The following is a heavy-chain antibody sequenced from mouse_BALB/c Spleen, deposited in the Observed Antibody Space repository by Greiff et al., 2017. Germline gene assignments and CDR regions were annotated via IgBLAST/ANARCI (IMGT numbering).Heavy chain of an antibody. J-gene: IGHJ4*01. D-gene: IGHD2-4*01. CDR3: ATYYDYDGYAMDY. CDR1: GYSITSDYA. CDR2: ISYSGST. V-gene: IGHV3-2*02. Sequence: EVQLQESGPGLVKPSQSLSLTCTVTGYSITSDYAWNWIRQFPGNKLEWMGYISYSGSTSYNPSLKSRISITRDTSKNQFFLQLNSVTTEDTATYYCATYYDYDGYAMDYWGQGTSVTVSS.